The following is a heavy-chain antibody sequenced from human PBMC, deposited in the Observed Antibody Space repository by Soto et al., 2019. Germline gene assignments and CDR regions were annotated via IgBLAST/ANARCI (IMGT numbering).Heavy chain of an antibody. CDR1: GGTFSSYT. CDR2: IIPIFGTA. Sequence: QVQLVQSGAEVKKPGSSVTVSCKASGGTFSSYTISWVRQAPGQGLEWMGGIIPIFGTANYAQKFQGRVTIXXDXSTXTADMELSSLRSEDTVVYYCARGNHRWLQLWYFDLWGRGTLVTVSS. J-gene: IGHJ2*01. D-gene: IGHD5-12*01. V-gene: IGHV1-69*12. CDR3: ARGNHRWLQLWYFDL.